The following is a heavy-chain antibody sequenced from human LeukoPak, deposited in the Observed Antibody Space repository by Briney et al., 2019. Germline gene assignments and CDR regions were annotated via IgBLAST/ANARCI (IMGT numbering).Heavy chain of an antibody. Sequence: RWASVKVSCKASGYTFTSYAMHWVRQAPGQRLEWMGWINAGNGNTKYSQKFQGRVTITRDTSASTAYMELSSLRSEDTAVYYCAGDEITMVRGVTNGMDVWGKGTTVTVSS. CDR1: GYTFTSYA. CDR3: AGDEITMVRGVTNGMDV. J-gene: IGHJ6*04. V-gene: IGHV1-3*01. CDR2: INAGNGNT. D-gene: IGHD3-10*01.